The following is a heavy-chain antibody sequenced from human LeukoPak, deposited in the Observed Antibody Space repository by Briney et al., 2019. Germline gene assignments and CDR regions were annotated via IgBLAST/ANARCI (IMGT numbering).Heavy chain of an antibody. J-gene: IGHJ6*02. Sequence: PSETLSLTCTVSGGSISGYYWSWIRQPPGKGLEWIGYIYYSGSSNYNPSLKSRVTISVDTSKNQFSLKLSSVTAADTAVYYCARDFRFIAAAGSGRYYYYGMDVWGQGTTVTVSS. CDR2: IYYSGSS. V-gene: IGHV4-59*01. CDR3: ARDFRFIAAAGSGRYYYYGMDV. D-gene: IGHD6-13*01. CDR1: GGSISGYY.